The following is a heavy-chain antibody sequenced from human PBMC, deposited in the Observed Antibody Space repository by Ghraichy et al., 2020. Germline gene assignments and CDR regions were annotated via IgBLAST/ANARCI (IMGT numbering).Heavy chain of an antibody. CDR2: IRYDGSNK. Sequence: GGSLRLSCAASGFTFSSYGMHWVRQAPGKGLEWVAFIRYDGSNKYYADSVKGRFTISRDSSKNTLYLQMNSLRAEDTAVYYCAKDPSSSWYRRGWYFDLWGRDTLVTVSS. CDR1: GFTFSSYG. V-gene: IGHV3-30*02. CDR3: AKDPSSSWYRRGWYFDL. D-gene: IGHD6-13*01. J-gene: IGHJ2*01.